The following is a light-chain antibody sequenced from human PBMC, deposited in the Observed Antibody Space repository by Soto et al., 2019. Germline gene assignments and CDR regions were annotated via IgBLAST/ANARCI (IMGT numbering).Light chain of an antibody. V-gene: IGKV3-15*01. CDR1: QSGSSN. CDR3: RQYHTWPIS. J-gene: IGKJ4*01. Sequence: PATLSVSPGERATLSCRASQSGSSNLAWYQQKPGQPPRLLIYGVSTRATGVPARFSGSGSGTEFTLTISSLHSEDCAIYYCRQYHTWPISFGGATKVVI. CDR2: GVS.